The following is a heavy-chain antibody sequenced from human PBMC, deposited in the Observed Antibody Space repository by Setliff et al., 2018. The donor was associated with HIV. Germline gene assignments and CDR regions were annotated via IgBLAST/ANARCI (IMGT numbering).Heavy chain of an antibody. J-gene: IGHJ3*02. V-gene: IGHV4-59*01. CDR1: GVSIENNF. D-gene: IGHD3-3*01. Sequence: SETLSLTCTVSGVSIENNFWSWFRQPPGKGLEWIGYISYTGSTNYDPSLKSRLTIVADTSKSQFSLKLTSVTAADTAVYYCARMYYNFWSGYYGYAFDIWGQGTMVTVS. CDR3: ARMYYNFWSGYYGYAFDI. CDR2: ISYTGST.